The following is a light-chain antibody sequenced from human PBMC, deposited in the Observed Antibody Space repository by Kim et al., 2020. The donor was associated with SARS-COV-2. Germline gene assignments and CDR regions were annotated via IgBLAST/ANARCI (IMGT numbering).Light chain of an antibody. J-gene: IGKJ4*01. CDR2: KAY. Sequence: DIQMTQSPSTLSASVGDRVTITCRASQSISSWLAWYQQKPGKAPKLLIYKAYSLESGVPSRFSGSGSGTEFTLTISSLQPDDFATYYCQQYNSYSRLTFGGGTKVDIK. CDR1: QSISSW. CDR3: QQYNSYSRLT. V-gene: IGKV1-5*03.